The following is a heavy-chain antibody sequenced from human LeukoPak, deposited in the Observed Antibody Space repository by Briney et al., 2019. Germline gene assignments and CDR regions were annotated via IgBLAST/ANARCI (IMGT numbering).Heavy chain of an antibody. CDR3: AKGLFSAYDKYLDS. Sequence: GGSLRLSCAGSGFAFESFTMTWVRQAPGKGLEWVSLISDTGRDINYADSVRGRFHISRQNTKNPLFRQMYSLSIEDRAIFHSAKGLFSAYDKYLDSWGQGTLVTVSS. D-gene: IGHD5-12*01. V-gene: IGHV3-21*04. CDR2: ISDTGRDI. CDR1: GFAFESFT. J-gene: IGHJ4*02.